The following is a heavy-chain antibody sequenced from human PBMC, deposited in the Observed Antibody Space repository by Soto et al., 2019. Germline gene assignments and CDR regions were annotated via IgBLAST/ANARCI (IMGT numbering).Heavy chain of an antibody. J-gene: IGHJ4*02. V-gene: IGHV3-30*03. Sequence: VHLVESGGGVVQPGRSLRLSCAASEFTFISYGMHWVRQAPGKGLEWVAFISYNGRDKDYADSVKGRFTISRDNFKNTLYLQMDSLKTEDTAVYYCVLAWEGGLAGPVYWGQGTLVTVSS. CDR1: EFTFISYG. CDR2: ISYNGRDK. CDR3: VLAWEGGLAGPVY. D-gene: IGHD1-26*01.